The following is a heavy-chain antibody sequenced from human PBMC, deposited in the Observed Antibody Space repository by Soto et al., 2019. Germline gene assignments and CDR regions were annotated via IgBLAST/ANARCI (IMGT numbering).Heavy chain of an antibody. CDR2: ITDSGRGT. V-gene: IGHV3-23*04. J-gene: IGHJ6*02. CDR3: ASPGTYYFDMDV. CDR1: GFNFYNYA. Sequence: EAQLVESGGGLVKPGGSLRLSCAASGFNFYNYAMSWVRQAPGKGLEWVSAITDSGRGTYYAESVRGRFTISRDNSKNMLHLQMNSLRAEDTAVYYCASPGTYYFDMDVWGQGTTVTVSS. D-gene: IGHD1-26*01.